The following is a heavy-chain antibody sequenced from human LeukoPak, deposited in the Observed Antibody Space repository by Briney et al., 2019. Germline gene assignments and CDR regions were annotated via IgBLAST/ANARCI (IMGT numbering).Heavy chain of an antibody. V-gene: IGHV3-9*03. J-gene: IGHJ4*02. D-gene: IGHD3-22*01. Sequence: GRSLRLSCAASGFTFDDYAMHWVRQAPGKGLEWVSGISWNSGSIGYADSVKGRFTISRDNAKNSLYLQMNSLRAEDMALYYCATDYCDSSGIPLPLGYWGQGTLVTVSS. CDR3: ATDYCDSSGIPLPLGY. CDR2: ISWNSGSI. CDR1: GFTFDDYA.